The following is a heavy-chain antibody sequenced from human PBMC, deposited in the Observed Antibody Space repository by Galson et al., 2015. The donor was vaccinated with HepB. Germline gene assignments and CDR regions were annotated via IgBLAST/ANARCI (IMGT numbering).Heavy chain of an antibody. CDR2: ISSSGSTI. CDR1: GFTFSSYE. J-gene: IGHJ5*02. V-gene: IGHV3-48*03. CDR3: ARGQRGLWFGELLGNNWFDP. Sequence: SLRLSCAASGFTFSSYEMNWVRQAPGKGLEWVSYISSSGSTIYYADSVKGRFTISRDNAKNSLYLQMNSLRADDTAVYYCARGQRGLWFGELLGNNWFDPWGQGTLVTVSS. D-gene: IGHD3-10*01.